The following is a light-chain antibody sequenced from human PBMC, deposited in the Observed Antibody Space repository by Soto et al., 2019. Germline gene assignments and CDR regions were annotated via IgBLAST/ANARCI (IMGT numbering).Light chain of an antibody. Sequence: DIQMTQSPSSLSASVGDRVTITCRASQSISNFLNWYQQKPGKAPKLLIYAASSLQSGVPSRFSASGSGTDFTLTISILQPEDFATYYGQQSYSTPRTFGQGTKVEIK. CDR3: QQSYSTPRT. J-gene: IGKJ1*01. CDR1: QSISNF. V-gene: IGKV1-39*01. CDR2: AAS.